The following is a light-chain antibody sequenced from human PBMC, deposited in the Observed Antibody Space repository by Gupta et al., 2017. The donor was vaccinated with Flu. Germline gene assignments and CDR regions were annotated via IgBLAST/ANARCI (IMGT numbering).Light chain of an antibody. CDR3: QQYNNWPWT. Sequence: GERATLSCRASQSVSSNLAWYQQKPGQVPRLRIYGASTRATGIPSSFSGSGSGTEFTLTISSLQSEDFAVFYCQQYNNWPWTFGQGTKVEIK. CDR1: QSVSSN. J-gene: IGKJ1*01. CDR2: GAS. V-gene: IGKV3-15*01.